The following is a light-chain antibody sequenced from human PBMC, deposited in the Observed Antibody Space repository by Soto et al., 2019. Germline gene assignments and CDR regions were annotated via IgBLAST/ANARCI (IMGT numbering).Light chain of an antibody. V-gene: IGKV3-20*01. Sequence: IVLSKSPCTLSLSPGERATLSCRAIQSVSSSYLAWYQQKPGQAPRLLIYGASSRATGIPDRFSGSGSGTDFTLTISRLEPEDFAVYYCQQYNNWPPWTFGQGTKVDI. CDR2: GAS. CDR1: QSVSSSY. J-gene: IGKJ1*01. CDR3: QQYNNWPPWT.